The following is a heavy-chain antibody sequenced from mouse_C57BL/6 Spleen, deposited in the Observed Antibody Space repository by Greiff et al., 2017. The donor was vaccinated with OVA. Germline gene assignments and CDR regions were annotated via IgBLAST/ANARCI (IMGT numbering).Heavy chain of an antibody. Sequence: DVMLVESGGGLVQPGGSLSLSCAASGFTFTDYYMSWVRQPPGKALEWLGFIRNKANGYTTEYSASVKGRFTISRDNSQSILYLQMNALRAEDSATYYCARSITTVYAMDYWGQGTSVTVSS. CDR2: IRNKANGYTT. J-gene: IGHJ4*01. CDR1: GFTFTDYY. D-gene: IGHD1-1*01. CDR3: ARSITTVYAMDY. V-gene: IGHV7-3*01.